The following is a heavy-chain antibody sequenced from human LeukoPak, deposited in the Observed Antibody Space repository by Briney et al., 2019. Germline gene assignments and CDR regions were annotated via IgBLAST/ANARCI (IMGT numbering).Heavy chain of an antibody. J-gene: IGHJ5*02. Sequence: ASVKVSCKASGYTFTSYGISWVRQAPGQGLEWMGWISAYNGNTNYAQKLQGRVTMTTDTSTSTAYIELRSLRSDDTAVYYCARVIEAGGNWFDPWGQGTLVTVSS. D-gene: IGHD3-10*01. CDR1: GYTFTSYG. V-gene: IGHV1-18*01. CDR2: ISAYNGNT. CDR3: ARVIEAGGNWFDP.